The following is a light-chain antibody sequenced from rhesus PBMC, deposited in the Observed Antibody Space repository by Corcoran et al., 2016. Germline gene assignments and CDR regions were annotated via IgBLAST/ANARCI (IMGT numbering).Light chain of an antibody. CDR2: RAS. CDR3: QQYNSAPWT. V-gene: IGKV1-21*01. CDR1: QGISSW. Sequence: DIQMTQSPSSLSASVGDRVTITCRASQGISSWLAWYQQKPGKAPNLQIYRASSLQSGVASRFSGSGSGTEFTLTISSLQPEDFATYYCQQYNSAPWTFGQGTKVEIK. J-gene: IGKJ1*01.